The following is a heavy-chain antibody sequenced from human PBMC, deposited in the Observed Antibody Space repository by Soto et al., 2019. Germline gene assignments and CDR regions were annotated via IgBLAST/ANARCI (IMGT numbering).Heavy chain of an antibody. D-gene: IGHD3-9*01. V-gene: IGHV3-30-3*01. CDR1: GFTFSTYA. CDR2: VSSEGGTQ. Sequence: QVQLVESGGGVVQPGGSLRLSCAASGFTFSTYAMQWVRQAPGKGLEWVAVVSSEGGTQFYADSVKGRFTISRDNSKNTLYLQMHSLSGEDTAVYYCARTFDTITYYFDYWGQGTLVTVSS. CDR3: ARTFDTITYYFDY. J-gene: IGHJ4*02.